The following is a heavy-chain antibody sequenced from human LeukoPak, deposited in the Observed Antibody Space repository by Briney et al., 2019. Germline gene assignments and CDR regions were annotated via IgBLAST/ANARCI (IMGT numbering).Heavy chain of an antibody. CDR2: ISAYNGNT. CDR1: GYTFTSYG. CDR3: ARETPHYGDSYFDY. Sequence: ASVKVSCKASGYTFTSYGISWVRQAPGQGLEWMGWISAYNGNTNHAQKLQGRVTMTTDTSTSTAYMELRSLRSDDTAVYYCARETPHYGDSYFDYRGQGSLVTVSS. V-gene: IGHV1-18*01. J-gene: IGHJ4*02. D-gene: IGHD4-17*01.